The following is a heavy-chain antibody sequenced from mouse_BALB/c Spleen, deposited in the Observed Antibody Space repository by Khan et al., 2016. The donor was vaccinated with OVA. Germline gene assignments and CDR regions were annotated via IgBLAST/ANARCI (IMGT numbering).Heavy chain of an antibody. Sequence: QVQLKQSGPGLVPPSQSLSITCTVSGFSLHNSSVHWVRQSPGKGLEWLGVIWSAGSTDYNAAFISRLTISKDNSRRPVFFKMNSQQPNDTASYSCARMGYDSGRVAFFAYWCLGTLVTVSA. J-gene: IGHJ3*01. CDR2: IWSAGST. V-gene: IGHV2-2*02. CDR1: GFSLHNSS. CDR3: ARMGYDSGRVAFFAY. D-gene: IGHD2-4*01.